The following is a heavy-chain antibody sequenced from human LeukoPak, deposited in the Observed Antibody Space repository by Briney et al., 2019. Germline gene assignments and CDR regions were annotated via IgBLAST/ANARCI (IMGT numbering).Heavy chain of an antibody. CDR3: ARDSGSYFSLDY. V-gene: IGHV3-21*01. Sequence: GGSLRLSCAASRFTFTSYTMNWVRQAPGKGLEWVSSISSSSSYIYYADSVKGRFTISRDNAKNSLYLQMNSLRAEDTAVYYCARDSGSYFSLDYWGQGTLVTVSS. CDR1: RFTFTSYT. CDR2: ISSSSSYI. J-gene: IGHJ4*02. D-gene: IGHD1-26*01.